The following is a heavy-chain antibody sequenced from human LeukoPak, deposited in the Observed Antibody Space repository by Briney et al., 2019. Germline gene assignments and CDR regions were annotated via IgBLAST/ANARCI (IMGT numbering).Heavy chain of an antibody. Sequence: GASVKVSCKASGYTFTSYGISWVRQAPGQGLEWMGWISAYNGNTNYAQKLQGRVTMTTDTSTSTAYMELRSLRSDDTAVYYCARDVRQYSCSWYSFAKENYFDYWGQGTLVTVSS. CDR2: ISAYNGNT. J-gene: IGHJ4*02. CDR1: GYTFTSYG. D-gene: IGHD6-13*01. CDR3: ARDVRQYSCSWYSFAKENYFDY. V-gene: IGHV1-18*01.